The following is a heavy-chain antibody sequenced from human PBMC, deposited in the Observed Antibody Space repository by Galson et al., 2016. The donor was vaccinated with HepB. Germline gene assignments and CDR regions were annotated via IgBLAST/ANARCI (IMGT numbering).Heavy chain of an antibody. CDR2: ISPDGSRT. D-gene: IGHD4-23*01. CDR1: GLIFNEHW. J-gene: IGHJ5*02. Sequence: SLRLSCAGSGLIFNEHWMHWVRQAPGEGPSWVSGISPDGSRTRYVDSEKGRFSISRDNARSKVYLQMNSLGTEDSAIYYCVTHNGGNPPAWGQGTLVIVSS. V-gene: IGHV3-74*01. CDR3: VTHNGGNPPA.